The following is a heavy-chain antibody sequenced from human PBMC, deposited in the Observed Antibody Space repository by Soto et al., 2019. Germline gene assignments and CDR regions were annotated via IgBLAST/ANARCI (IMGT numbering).Heavy chain of an antibody. CDR1: GASINSYH. CDR2: IHSSGST. J-gene: IGHJ5*02. CDR3: ARDKGVAAAGITWFDT. D-gene: IGHD6-13*01. Sequence: PXETLSLPFTVSGASINSYHWSWIRQPAGKGLDWIGHIHSSGSTNYNPSLKSRVTMSVDTSKNQFSLRLMSLTAADTAVYYCARDKGVAAAGITWFDTWGQGSLVTVSS. V-gene: IGHV4-4*07.